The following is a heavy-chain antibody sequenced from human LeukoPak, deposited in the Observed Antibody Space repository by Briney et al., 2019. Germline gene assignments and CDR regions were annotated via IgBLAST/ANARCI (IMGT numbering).Heavy chain of an antibody. Sequence: PSQTLSLTCTVSGGSISSGDYYWSWIRQPPGKGLESIVYIYYSGSTYYHPSLQSRVIISVDTSKNQFSLKLTSVTAADTAVYYCARALYSMTTVTTEYWFDYWGQGTLVTVSS. CDR1: GGSISSGDYY. CDR2: IYYSGST. D-gene: IGHD4-17*01. V-gene: IGHV4-30-4*01. CDR3: ARALYSMTTVTTEYWFDY. J-gene: IGHJ4*02.